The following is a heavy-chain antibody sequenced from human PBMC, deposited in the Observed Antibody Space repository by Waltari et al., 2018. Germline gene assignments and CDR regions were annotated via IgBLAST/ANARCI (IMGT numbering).Heavy chain of an antibody. CDR1: GYIFTSYY. V-gene: IGHV1-46*01. J-gene: IGHJ6*02. D-gene: IGHD6-19*01. CDR3: ARDLGSGWTRGYYYYGMDV. Sequence: QVQLVQSGAEVKKPGASVKVSCKASGYIFTSYYMHWVRKAPGKGLEWMGIINPSGGSTSYAQKFQGRVTMTRDTSTSTVYMELSSLRCEDTAVYYCARDLGSGWTRGYYYYGMDVWGQGTTVTVSS. CDR2: INPSGGST.